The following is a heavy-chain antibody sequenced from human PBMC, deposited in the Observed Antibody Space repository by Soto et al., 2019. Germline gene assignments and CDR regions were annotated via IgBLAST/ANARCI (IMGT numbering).Heavy chain of an antibody. D-gene: IGHD3-3*01. CDR3: ARGYEWSPDY. CDR2: ISYDGSNK. V-gene: IGHV3-30-3*01. CDR1: GFTFSSYA. J-gene: IGHJ4*02. Sequence: QVQLVESGGGAVQPGRSLRLSCAASGFTFSSYAMHWVRQAPGKGLEWVAVISYDGSNKYYADSVKGRFTISRDNSKNTLYLQMNSLRAEDTAVYYCARGYEWSPDYWGQGTLVTVSS.